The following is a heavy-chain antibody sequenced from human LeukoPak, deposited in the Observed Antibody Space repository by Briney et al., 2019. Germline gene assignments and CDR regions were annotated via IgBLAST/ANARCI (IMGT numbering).Heavy chain of an antibody. CDR3: AREKNWFDP. CDR2: IYYSGST. CDR1: GGSISSYY. Sequence: SETLSLTCTVSGGSISSYYWSWIRQPPGKGLEWIGYIYYSGSTNYNPSLKSRVTISVDTSKNQFSLKLSSVTAADTAAYYCAREKNWFDPWGQGTLVTVSS. V-gene: IGHV4-59*12. J-gene: IGHJ5*02.